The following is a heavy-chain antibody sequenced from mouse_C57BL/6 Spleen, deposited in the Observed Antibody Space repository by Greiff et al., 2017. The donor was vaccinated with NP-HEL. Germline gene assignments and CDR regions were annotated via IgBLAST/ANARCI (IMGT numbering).Heavy chain of an antibody. CDR3: TRDRDGYGDFDY. D-gene: IGHD2-3*01. CDR2: ISSGGDYI. CDR1: GFTFSSYA. Sequence: EVKLVESGEGLVKPGGSLKLSCAASGFTFSSYAMSWVRQTPEKRLEWVAYISSGGDYIYYADTVKGRFTISRDNARNTLYLQMSSLKSEDTAMYYRTRDRDGYGDFDYWGQGTTLTVSS. V-gene: IGHV5-9-1*02. J-gene: IGHJ2*01.